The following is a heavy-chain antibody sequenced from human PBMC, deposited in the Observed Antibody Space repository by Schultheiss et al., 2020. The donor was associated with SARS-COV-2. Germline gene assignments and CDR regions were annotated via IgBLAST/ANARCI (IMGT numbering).Heavy chain of an antibody. J-gene: IGHJ4*02. V-gene: IGHV3-30*01. CDR3: AKDRERTGTAYYFDY. CDR2: ISYDGSNK. CDR1: GFTFSSYA. D-gene: IGHD1-1*01. Sequence: GESLKISCAASGFTFSSYAMHWVRQAPGKGLEWVAVISYDGSNKYYADSVKGRFTISRDNSKNTLYLQMNSLRAEDTAVYYCAKDRERTGTAYYFDYWGQGTLVTVSS.